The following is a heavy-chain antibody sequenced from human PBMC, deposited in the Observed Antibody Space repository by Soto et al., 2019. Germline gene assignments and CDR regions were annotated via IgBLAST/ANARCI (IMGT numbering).Heavy chain of an antibody. V-gene: IGHV3-74*01. CDR1: GFTFSSYW. D-gene: IGHD6-19*01. CDR2: TNGDVITT. Sequence: EVQLVESGGDLVQPGGSLRLSCDASGFTFSSYWMHWVRQAPGKGLVWVSRTNGDVITTSYADSVKGLFTISRDNAKNTLYLQMHSLSAEDTAVYYCTRGYSSGPDYWGQGTLVTVSS. CDR3: TRGYSSGPDY. J-gene: IGHJ4*02.